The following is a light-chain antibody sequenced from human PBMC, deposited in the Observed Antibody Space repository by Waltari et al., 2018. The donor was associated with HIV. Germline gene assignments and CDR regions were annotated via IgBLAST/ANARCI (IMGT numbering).Light chain of an antibody. CDR1: QAVSTY. CDR3: QQRNTWPIT. J-gene: IGKJ5*01. V-gene: IGKV3-11*01. CDR2: DSS. Sequence: VVLTQSPATLSLSPGDRANLSCRASQAVSTYLAWYQQRPGQSPSLLIYDSSNRASGFPSRFSGSGSGTDFTLTISSLEPEDSATYYCQQRNTWPITFGQGTRLEIK.